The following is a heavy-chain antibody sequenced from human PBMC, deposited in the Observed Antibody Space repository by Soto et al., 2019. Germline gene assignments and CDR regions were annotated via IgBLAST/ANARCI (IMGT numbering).Heavy chain of an antibody. CDR3: ATQWLVRSGFFFDY. CDR2: ISYDGSNK. D-gene: IGHD6-19*01. CDR1: GFTFSSYG. V-gene: IGHV3-30*03. Sequence: QVQLVESGGGVVQPGRSLRLSCAASGFTFSSYGMHWVRQAPGKGLEWVAVISYDGSNKYYADSVKGRFTISRDNSKNTLYLQMNSLRAEDTAVYYCATQWLVRSGFFFDYWGQGTLVTVSS. J-gene: IGHJ4*02.